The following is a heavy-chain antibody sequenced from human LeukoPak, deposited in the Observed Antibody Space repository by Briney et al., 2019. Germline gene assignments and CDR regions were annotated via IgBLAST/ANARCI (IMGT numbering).Heavy chain of an antibody. CDR3: TRDLHYYVGMDV. Sequence: GGSLRLSCEASGFTFSAYAITWVRQAPGQGLEWVSSIGSDGKTHYSESVKGRFAITRDNSKSMLSLQLNSLRVEDTALYYCTRDLHYYVGMDVWGQGTTVTVSS. CDR2: IGSDGKT. CDR1: GFTFSAYA. J-gene: IGHJ6*02. V-gene: IGHV3-23*01. D-gene: IGHD3-10*02.